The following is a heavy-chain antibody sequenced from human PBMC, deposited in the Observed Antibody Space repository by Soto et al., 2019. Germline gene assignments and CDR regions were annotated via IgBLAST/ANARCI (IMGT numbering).Heavy chain of an antibody. Sequence: PGGSLRLSCAAPGFTFSHYGMHWVRQAPGKGLEWVAHILHDGSNEYYADSVKGRFTISRDNSKNTLYLQMNSLTGDDTAVYYCAKGRDGYSFYFFTLDVWGQGTTVTVSS. V-gene: IGHV3-30*18. CDR1: GFTFSHYG. CDR2: ILHDGSNE. CDR3: AKGRDGYSFYFFTLDV. D-gene: IGHD4-4*01. J-gene: IGHJ6*02.